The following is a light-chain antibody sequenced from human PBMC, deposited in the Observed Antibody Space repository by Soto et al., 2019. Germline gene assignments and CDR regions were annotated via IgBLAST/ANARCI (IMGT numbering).Light chain of an antibody. CDR1: QSVTSN. Sequence: EIVMTQSPATLSVSPGERATLSCRASQSVTSNLAWYQHKPGQAPRLLIYGASTRATGVPAGFSGSGSGTEFTLTISSLQSEDFAVYYCQQYHKWPRTFGGGTKVEIK. J-gene: IGKJ4*01. V-gene: IGKV3-15*01. CDR2: GAS. CDR3: QQYHKWPRT.